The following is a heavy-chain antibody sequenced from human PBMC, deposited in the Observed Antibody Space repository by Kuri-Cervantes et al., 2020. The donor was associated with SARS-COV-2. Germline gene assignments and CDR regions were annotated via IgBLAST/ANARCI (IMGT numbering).Heavy chain of an antibody. V-gene: IGHV4-34*01. CDR3: ASQMGLVVDAFDI. J-gene: IGHJ3*02. D-gene: IGHD2-8*02. CDR1: GFTFSSYS. Sequence: GSLRLSCAASGFTFSSYSMNWVRQAPGKGLEWIGEINHSGSTNYNPSLKSRVTISVDTSKNQFSLKLSSVTAADTAVYYCASQMGLVVDAFDIWGQGTKVTVSS. CDR2: INHSGST.